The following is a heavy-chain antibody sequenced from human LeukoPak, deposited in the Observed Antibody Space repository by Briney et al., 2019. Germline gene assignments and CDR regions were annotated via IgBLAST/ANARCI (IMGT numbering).Heavy chain of an antibody. CDR1: GFSLSTRGVA. Sequence: SGPTLVNPTQTLTLTCTFSGFSLSTRGVAVGWIRQPPGKALEWLTLLYWDDDKRHSPALKSRLSITKDTSKHQVVLTMTNMDPVDTATYYCAHSEDTALVHDAFDIWGQGTMVTVSS. CDR3: AHSEDTALVHDAFDI. D-gene: IGHD5-18*01. V-gene: IGHV2-5*02. J-gene: IGHJ3*02. CDR2: LYWDDDK.